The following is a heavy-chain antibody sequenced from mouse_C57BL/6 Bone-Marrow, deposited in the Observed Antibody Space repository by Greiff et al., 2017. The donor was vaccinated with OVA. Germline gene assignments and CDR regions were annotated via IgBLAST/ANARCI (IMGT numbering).Heavy chain of an antibody. Sequence: EVQLQQSGPELVKPGASVKISCKASGYTFTDYYMNWVKQSHGKSLEWIGDINPNNGGTSYNQKFTGKATLTVDKSSITAYMELRSLTSEDSAVYYCARGEGDVGMDYWGQGTSVTVSS. J-gene: IGHJ4*01. CDR3: ARGEGDVGMDY. CDR1: GYTFTDYY. D-gene: IGHD3-3*01. CDR2: INPNNGGT. V-gene: IGHV1-26*01.